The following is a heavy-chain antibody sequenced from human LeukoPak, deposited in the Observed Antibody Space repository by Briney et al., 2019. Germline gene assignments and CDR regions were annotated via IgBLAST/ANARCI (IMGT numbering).Heavy chain of an antibody. V-gene: IGHV3-30*04. Sequence: TGGSLRLSCAASGFTFSSYAMHWVRQAPGKGLEWVAVISYDGSNKYYADSVKGRFTISRDNSKNTLYLQMNSLRAEDTAVYYCARDLYYYDSNGYLFDYWGQGTLVTVSS. CDR2: ISYDGSNK. CDR1: GFTFSSYA. D-gene: IGHD3-22*01. CDR3: ARDLYYYDSNGYLFDY. J-gene: IGHJ4*02.